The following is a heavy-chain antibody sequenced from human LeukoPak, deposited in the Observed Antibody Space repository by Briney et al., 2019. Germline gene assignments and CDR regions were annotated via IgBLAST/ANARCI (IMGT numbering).Heavy chain of an antibody. CDR3: ATEDFDGIVGPIDSFDV. V-gene: IGHV1-24*01. J-gene: IGHJ3*01. D-gene: IGHD1-26*01. CDR2: FDPEHGKT. CDR1: KYTLTELS. Sequence: ASVKVSCKVSKYTLTELSMRWVRQAPGKGLEWMGGFDPEHGKTVYAQTFQGRVTMTEDTSTGTAYMELRSLRSEDTAVYYCATEDFDGIVGPIDSFDVWGQGTMVTVSS.